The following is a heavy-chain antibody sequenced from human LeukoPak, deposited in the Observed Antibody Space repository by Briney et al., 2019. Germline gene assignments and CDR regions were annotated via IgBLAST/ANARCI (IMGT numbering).Heavy chain of an antibody. CDR3: ARVNGMVRGVDYFDY. J-gene: IGHJ4*02. V-gene: IGHV1-3*01. CDR1: VYAFSRYH. Sequence: SVKVSFKGSVYAFSRYHMHWVRQAPGQGLDGMGLINAGNGNTKYSQKFQGRVTITRDTSASPAYMELSSLRSEDTAVYYCARVNGMVRGVDYFDYWGQGTLVTVSS. CDR2: INAGNGNT. D-gene: IGHD3-10*01.